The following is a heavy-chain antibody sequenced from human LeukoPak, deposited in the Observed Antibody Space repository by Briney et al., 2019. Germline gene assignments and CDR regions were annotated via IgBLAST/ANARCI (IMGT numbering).Heavy chain of an antibody. V-gene: IGHV3-30-3*02. CDR2: ISYDGSNK. Sequence: QSGGSLRLSCAASGFTFSSYAMHWVRQAPGKGLEWVAVISYDGSNKYYADSVKGRFTISRDNSKNTLYLQMNSLRAEDTAVYYCAKQSGWFDPWGQGTLVTVSS. J-gene: IGHJ5*02. CDR3: AKQSGWFDP. CDR1: GFTFSSYA.